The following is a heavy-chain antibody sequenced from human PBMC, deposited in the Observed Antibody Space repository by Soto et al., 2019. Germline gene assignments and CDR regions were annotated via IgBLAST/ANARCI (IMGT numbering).Heavy chain of an antibody. CDR3: ARDSGAAGTGYYSYGMDV. CDR2: IYHSGST. J-gene: IGHJ6*02. CDR1: VGAIGSGGYS. D-gene: IGHD6-13*01. V-gene: IGHV4-30-2*01. Sequence: TLSLRGAFSVGAIGSGGYSWIWIRQPPGKGLEWIGYIYHSGSTYYNPSLKSRVTISVDRSKNQFSLKPSSVTAADTAVYYCARDSGAAGTGYYSYGMDVWGQGTTVTVSS.